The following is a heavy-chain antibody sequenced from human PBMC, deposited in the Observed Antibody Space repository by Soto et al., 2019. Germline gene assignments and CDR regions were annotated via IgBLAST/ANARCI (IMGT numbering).Heavy chain of an antibody. D-gene: IGHD4-17*01. V-gene: IGHV3-30*18. J-gene: IGHJ6*02. Sequence: QVQLVESGGGVVQPGGSLRLSCTASGFTFTTFGIHWVRQVPGKGLEWVALISYDGHNKYYSDSVKGRFTISRDNYKNTLSLQLNSLRAEDTAVYYCAKDLQAYGDYNYYYYGMDVWGQGTTVSLSS. CDR1: GFTFTTFG. CDR3: AKDLQAYGDYNYYYYGMDV. CDR2: ISYDGHNK.